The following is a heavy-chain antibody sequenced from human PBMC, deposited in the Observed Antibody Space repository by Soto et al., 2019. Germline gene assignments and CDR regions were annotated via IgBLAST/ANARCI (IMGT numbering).Heavy chain of an antibody. CDR1: GGSFSGYY. D-gene: IGHD3-10*01. CDR3: ARDVRKYYGSGSYYSKGSPHWFDP. J-gene: IGHJ5*02. V-gene: IGHV4-34*01. CDR2: INHSGST. Sequence: SETLSLTCAVYGGSFSGYYWSWIRQPPGKGLEWIGEINHSGSTNYNPSLKSRVPISVDTSKNQCSLKLSSVTAADTAVYYCARDVRKYYGSGSYYSKGSPHWFDPWGQGTLVTVSS.